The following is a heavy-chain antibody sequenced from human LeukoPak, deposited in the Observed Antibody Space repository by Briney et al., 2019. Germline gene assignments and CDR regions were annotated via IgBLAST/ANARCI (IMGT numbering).Heavy chain of an antibody. CDR2: ISGHNGHT. CDR1: GYTFTSYG. CDR3: ARGPGIAVAGVFDY. D-gene: IGHD6-19*01. J-gene: IGHJ4*02. V-gene: IGHV1-18*04. Sequence: ASVKVSCKASGYTFTSYGINWVRQAPGQGLEWMGWISGHNGHTNYVQKMQGRVTMATDTSTNTAYMELRNLTSDDTAVYYCARGPGIAVAGVFDYWGQGSLVTVSS.